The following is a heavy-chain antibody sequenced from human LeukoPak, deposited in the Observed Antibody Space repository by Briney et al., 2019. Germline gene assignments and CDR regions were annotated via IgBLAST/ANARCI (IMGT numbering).Heavy chain of an antibody. CDR2: IYYSGST. CDR1: GGSISSYY. CDR3: ASDRYCSSTSCRPRDAFDI. D-gene: IGHD2-2*01. J-gene: IGHJ3*02. Sequence: SETLSLTCTVSGGSISSYYWSWIRQPPRKGLEWIGYIYYSGSTNYNPSLKSRVTISVDTSKNQFSLKLSSVTAADTAVYYCASDRYCSSTSCRPRDAFDIWGQGTMVTVSS. V-gene: IGHV4-59*01.